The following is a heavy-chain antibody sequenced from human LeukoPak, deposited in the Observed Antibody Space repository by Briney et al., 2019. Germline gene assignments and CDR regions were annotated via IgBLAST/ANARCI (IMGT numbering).Heavy chain of an antibody. J-gene: IGHJ4*02. D-gene: IGHD3-22*01. CDR2: ISYDGSNK. CDR3: ARDRDYYDTAYHFDY. V-gene: IGHV3-30-3*01. CDR1: GFTFSSYA. Sequence: GGSLRLSCAASGFTFSSYAMHWVRQAPGKGLEWVAVISYDGSNKYYADSVKGRFTISGDNSKNTLYLQMNSLRAEDTAVYYCARDRDYYDTAYHFDYWGQGTLSPSPQ.